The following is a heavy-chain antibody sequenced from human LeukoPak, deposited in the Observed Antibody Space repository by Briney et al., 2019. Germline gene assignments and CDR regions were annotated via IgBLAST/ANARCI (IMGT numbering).Heavy chain of an antibody. CDR3: ARDYDWAFDF. D-gene: IGHD3-9*01. V-gene: IGHV3-48*02. CDR2: INHNGEAI. CDR1: GFPFSSHV. Sequence: GGSLRLSCAASGFPFSSHVLSWVRQAPGKGLEWIAYINHNGEAIYYPDFVKGRFIISRDNAKNSLFLQMNDLREEDTAVYYCARDYDWAFDFWGQGTRVTVSS. J-gene: IGHJ4*02.